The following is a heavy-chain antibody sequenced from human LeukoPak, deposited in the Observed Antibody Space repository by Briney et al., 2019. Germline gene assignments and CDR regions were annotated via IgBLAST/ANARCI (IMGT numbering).Heavy chain of an antibody. CDR1: GFTFSSYG. D-gene: IGHD6-13*01. CDR2: ISYDGRDK. Sequence: GGSLRLSCAASGFTFSSYGMHWVRQAPGKGLEWVAVISYDGRDKHYADSVKGGFTISRDNSKNTLYLQMNSLRAEDTAVYYCAKDRYSGSWYCLDYWGQGTLVTVSS. V-gene: IGHV3-30*18. J-gene: IGHJ4*02. CDR3: AKDRYSGSWYCLDY.